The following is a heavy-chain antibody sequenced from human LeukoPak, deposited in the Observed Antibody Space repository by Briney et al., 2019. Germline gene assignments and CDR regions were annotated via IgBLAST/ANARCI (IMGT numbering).Heavy chain of an antibody. CDR2: IRSKVYGGTT. Sequence: PGGSLRLSCTASGLNLGDYSISWVRPAPARGRGWVGFIRSKVYGGTTEYAESVKGRFTIYRDNCKSIPYLQMDTLKTEDTGVYYCARDAYEGAGYGDSVHFDYWGQGTLVTVSS. V-gene: IGHV3-49*04. CDR1: GLNLGDYS. CDR3: ARDAYEGAGYGDSVHFDY. J-gene: IGHJ4*02. D-gene: IGHD4-17*01.